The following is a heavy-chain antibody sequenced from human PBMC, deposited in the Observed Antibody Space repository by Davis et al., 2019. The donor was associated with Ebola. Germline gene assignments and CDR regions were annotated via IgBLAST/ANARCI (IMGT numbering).Heavy chain of an antibody. CDR2: MYYSGST. D-gene: IGHD2-15*01. CDR1: GGSISSSSYY. Sequence: MPSETLSLTCTVSGGSISSSSYYWGWIRQPPGKGLEWIGSMYYSGSTNYNPSLKSRVTMSLDTSKNQFSLKLSSVTAADTAVYYCASLLGYCSGGTCYGGWGQGTLVTVSS. J-gene: IGHJ4*02. CDR3: ASLLGYCSGGTCYGG. V-gene: IGHV4-39*07.